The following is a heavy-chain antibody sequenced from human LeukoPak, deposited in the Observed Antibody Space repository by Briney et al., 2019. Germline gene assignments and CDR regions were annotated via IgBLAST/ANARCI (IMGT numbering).Heavy chain of an antibody. Sequence: SETLSLTCTVSGDSISSRSYYWGWIRQPPGKGLEWIGSIYYSGSTYYNPSLKSRVTISVDTSNNQFSLKVTSVTAADTAVYYCASFRIAAAGMNYYYYYGMDVWGQGTTVTVSS. D-gene: IGHD6-13*01. CDR1: GDSISSRSYY. V-gene: IGHV4-39*01. CDR2: IYYSGST. CDR3: ASFRIAAAGMNYYYYYGMDV. J-gene: IGHJ6*02.